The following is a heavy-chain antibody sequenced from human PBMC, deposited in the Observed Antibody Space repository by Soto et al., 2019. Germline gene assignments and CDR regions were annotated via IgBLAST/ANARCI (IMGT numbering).Heavy chain of an antibody. J-gene: IGHJ6*02. D-gene: IGHD3-22*01. CDR1: GGSFSGYY. V-gene: IGHV4-34*01. CDR2: INHSGST. CDR3: ARGRGPVVGGSGYRYYYYYGMDV. Sequence: SETLSLTCAVYGGSFSGYYWSWIRQPPGKGLEWIGEINHSGSTNYNPSLKSRVTISVDTSKNQFSLKLSSVTAADTAVYYCARGRGPVVGGSGYRYYYYYGMDVWGQGTTVTVCS.